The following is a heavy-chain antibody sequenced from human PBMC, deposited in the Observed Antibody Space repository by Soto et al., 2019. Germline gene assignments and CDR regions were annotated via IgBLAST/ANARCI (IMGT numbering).Heavy chain of an antibody. CDR2: ISAYNGNT. V-gene: IGHV1-18*01. CDR3: ARVWDDYGPS. D-gene: IGHD4-17*01. CDR1: GYTFTSYG. J-gene: IGHJ4*02. Sequence: GASVKVSCKASGYTFTSYGISWVRQAPGQGLEWMGWISAYNGNTNYAQKFQGRVTITADESTSTAYMGLSSLRSEDTAVYYCARVWDDYGPSWGQGTLVTVSS.